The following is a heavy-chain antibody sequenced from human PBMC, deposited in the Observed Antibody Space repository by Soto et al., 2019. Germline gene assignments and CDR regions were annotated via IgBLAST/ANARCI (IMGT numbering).Heavy chain of an antibody. CDR2: ISGSGVST. Sequence: GGSLRLSCAASGFTFSSYSMSWVRQAPGKGLEWVSAISGSGVSTYYADSVKGRFTVSRDNSKNTLYLQMNSLRAEDTAVYYCAKCVLLAGPTYFHFWCQGLLISVSS. CDR3: AKCVLLAGPTYFHF. CDR1: GFTFSSYS. J-gene: IGHJ4*02. V-gene: IGHV3-23*01. D-gene: IGHD2-21*01.